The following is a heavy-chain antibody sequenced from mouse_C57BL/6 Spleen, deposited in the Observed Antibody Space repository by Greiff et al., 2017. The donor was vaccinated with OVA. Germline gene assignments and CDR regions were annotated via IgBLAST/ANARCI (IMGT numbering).Heavy chain of an antibody. J-gene: IGHJ1*03. D-gene: IGHD1-1*01. CDR1: GYTFTSYW. CDR2: IDPYDSYT. Sequence: QVQLQQPGAELVKPGASVKLSCKASGYTFTSYWMQWVKQRPGQGLEWIGEIDPYDSYTNYNQKFKGKATLTVDTSSSTAYMQLSSLTSEDSAVYYCARSGNYYGSSYWYFDVWGTGTTVTVSS. CDR3: ARSGNYYGSSYWYFDV. V-gene: IGHV1-50*01.